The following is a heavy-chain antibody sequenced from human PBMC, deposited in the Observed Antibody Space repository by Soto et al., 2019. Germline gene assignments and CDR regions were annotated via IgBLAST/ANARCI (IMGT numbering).Heavy chain of an antibody. D-gene: IGHD3-3*01. V-gene: IGHV1-8*01. CDR1: GYTFTSYD. CDR3: ARRRWTYYDFWSGYWSFDY. CDR2: MNPNSGNT. J-gene: IGHJ4*02. Sequence: SVKVSCKASGYTFTSYDINWVRQATGQGLEWMGWMNPNSGNTGYAQKFQGRVTMTRNTSISTAYMELSSLRSEDTAVYYCARRRWTYYDFWSGYWSFDYWGQGTLVTVSS.